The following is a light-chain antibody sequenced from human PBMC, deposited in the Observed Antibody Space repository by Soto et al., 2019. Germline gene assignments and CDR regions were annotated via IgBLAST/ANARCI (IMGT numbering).Light chain of an antibody. CDR1: SSDVGGYNY. J-gene: IGLJ1*01. Sequence: QSALTHPASVSGPPGQSIAIFCTGSSSDVGGYNYVSWYQHHPGKAHKLMIYDVTNRPSGVSDRFSGSKSGNTASLTISGLQAEDEADYYCSSYTNSGNYVFGTGTKVTVL. V-gene: IGLV2-14*03. CDR3: SSYTNSGNYV. CDR2: DVT.